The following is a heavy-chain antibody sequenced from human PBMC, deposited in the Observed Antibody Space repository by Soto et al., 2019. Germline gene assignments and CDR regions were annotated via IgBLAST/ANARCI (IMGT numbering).Heavy chain of an antibody. J-gene: IGHJ2*01. V-gene: IGHV1-69*01. CDR1: GDTFSSYA. CDR2: IIPISSTS. CDR3: ARDLRTTVTTRGVWYFDL. Sequence: QVQLVQSGAEVKKPGSSVKVSCKASGDTFSSYAISWVRQAPGQGLEWMGGIIPISSTSKYAQKFQGRVTITADESTSTAYLELSSLTSEDTALYYCARDLRTTVTTRGVWYFDLWGRGTLVTVSS. D-gene: IGHD4-17*01.